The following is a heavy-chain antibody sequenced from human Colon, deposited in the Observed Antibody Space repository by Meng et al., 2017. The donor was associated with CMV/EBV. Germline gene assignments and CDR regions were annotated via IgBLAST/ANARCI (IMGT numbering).Heavy chain of an antibody. Sequence: GESLKISCVASGIPIGGYSMHWVRQAPGKGLEWLAIKSSDGSIETYADSVKGRFTISRDNSKNTLYLQMNSLRAEDTAVYYCAKGRGDCSSTSCYKGYWGQGTLVTVSS. CDR2: KSSDGSIE. D-gene: IGHD2-2*02. CDR3: AKGRGDCSSTSCYKGY. V-gene: IGHV3-30-3*01. J-gene: IGHJ4*02. CDR1: GIPIGGYS.